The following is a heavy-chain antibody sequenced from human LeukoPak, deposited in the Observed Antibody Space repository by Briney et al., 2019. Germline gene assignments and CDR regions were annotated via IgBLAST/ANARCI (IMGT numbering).Heavy chain of an antibody. CDR3: ARVKKLMPEFEF. CDR2: INPNSGAT. CDR1: GYTFIDYY. Sequence: ASVKVSCKSSGYTFIDYYIHWVRQAPGKGLEWMGWINPNSGATKYAQKFQGRVSMTRDTSINTAYMDLTNLRSHDTAIFYCARVKKLMPEFEFWGQGTLVTVSS. D-gene: IGHD2-2*01. J-gene: IGHJ4*02. V-gene: IGHV1-2*02.